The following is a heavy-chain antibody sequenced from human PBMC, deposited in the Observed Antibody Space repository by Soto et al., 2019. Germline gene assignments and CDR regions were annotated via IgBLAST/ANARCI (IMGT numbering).Heavy chain of an antibody. D-gene: IGHD3-3*01. V-gene: IGHV1-69*13. CDR3: ARALYYDFWSGHPRAYGMDV. Sequence: SVKVSCKASGGTFSSYAISWVRQAPGQGLEWMGGIIPIFGTANYAQKFQGRVTITADESTSTAYMELSSLRSEDTAVYYCARALYYDFWSGHPRAYGMDVWGQGTTVTVSS. J-gene: IGHJ6*02. CDR1: GGTFSSYA. CDR2: IIPIFGTA.